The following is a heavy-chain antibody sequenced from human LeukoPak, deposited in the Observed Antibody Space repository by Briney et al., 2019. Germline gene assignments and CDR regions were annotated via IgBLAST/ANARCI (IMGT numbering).Heavy chain of an antibody. Sequence: GGSLRLSCAASGFTFSSYEMNWVRQAPGKGLEWVSYISSSGSTIYYADSVKGRFTISRDNAKNSLYLQMNSLRAEDTAVYYCARKLELFAFDIWGQGTMVTVSS. V-gene: IGHV3-48*03. CDR1: GFTFSSYE. J-gene: IGHJ3*02. D-gene: IGHD1-7*01. CDR3: ARKLELFAFDI. CDR2: ISSSGSTI.